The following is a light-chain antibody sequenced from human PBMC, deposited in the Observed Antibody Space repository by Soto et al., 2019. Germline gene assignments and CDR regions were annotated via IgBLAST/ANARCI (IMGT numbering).Light chain of an antibody. CDR2: EVN. Sequence: QSALTQPPSASGSPGQSVTISCTGTSSDVGIFNYVSWYQQHPDQAPKLLIFEVNKRPSGVPDRFSASKSGTSASLAITGLQAEDEADYYCQSYDSSLTGYVAFGGGTQLTVL. J-gene: IGLJ2*01. CDR3: QSYDSSLTGYVA. V-gene: IGLV2-8*01. CDR1: SSDVGIFNY.